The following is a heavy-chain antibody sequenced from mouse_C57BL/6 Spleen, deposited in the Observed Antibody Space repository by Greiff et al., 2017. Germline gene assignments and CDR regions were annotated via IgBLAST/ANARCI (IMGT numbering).Heavy chain of an antibody. D-gene: IGHD1-1*01. V-gene: IGHV2-2*01. CDR3: ARIYCGSSYAMEY. CDR2: IWSGGST. Sequence: VLLVESGPGLVQPSQSLSITCTVSGFSLTSYGVHWVRQSPGKGLEWLGVIWSGGSTDYNAAFISRLSISKDNSKSQVFFKMNSLQADDTAIYYCARIYCGSSYAMEYWGQGTSVTVSS. CDR1: GFSLTSYG. J-gene: IGHJ4*01.